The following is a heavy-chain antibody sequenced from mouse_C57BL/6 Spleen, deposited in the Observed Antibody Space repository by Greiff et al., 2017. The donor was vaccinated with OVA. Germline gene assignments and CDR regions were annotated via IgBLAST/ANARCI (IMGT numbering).Heavy chain of an antibody. J-gene: IGHJ2*01. Sequence: QVQLQQPGAELVMPGASVKLSCKASGYTFTSYWMHWVKQRPGQGLEWIGEIDPSDSYTNYNQKFKGKSTLTVDKSSSTAYMQLSSLTSEDSAVYYCARWRDYFDYWGQGTTLTVSS. CDR1: GYTFTSYW. V-gene: IGHV1-69*01. CDR3: ARWRDYFDY. CDR2: IDPSDSYT.